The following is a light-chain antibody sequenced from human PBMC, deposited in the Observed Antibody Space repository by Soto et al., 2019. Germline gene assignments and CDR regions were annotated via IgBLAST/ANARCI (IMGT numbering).Light chain of an antibody. J-gene: IGKJ1*01. CDR2: DES. CDR3: QQYDHLPRT. CDR1: QEISNY. Sequence: DIQMIQSPSSLSASVGDRATITCQASQEISNYLSWYQQKPGNAPKLQIYDESTLERGVPSRFSGRGSGTDFTFTISSLQPEDFATYYCQQYDHLPRTFGRGTKVEIK. V-gene: IGKV1-33*01.